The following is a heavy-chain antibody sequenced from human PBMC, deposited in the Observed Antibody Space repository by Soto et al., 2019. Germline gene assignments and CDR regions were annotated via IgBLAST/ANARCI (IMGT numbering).Heavy chain of an antibody. J-gene: IGHJ4*02. CDR3: APRRYSSSWPSDY. CDR1: GFTFSSYA. CDR2: ISDSGAST. D-gene: IGHD6-13*01. V-gene: IGHV3-23*01. Sequence: GGSLRLSCAASGFTFSSYAMSWVRQAPGKGLEWVSAISDSGASTYYADSVKGRFTISRDNSKNTLYLQMNSLRAEDTALYYCAPRRYSSSWPSDYWGQGTLVTVSS.